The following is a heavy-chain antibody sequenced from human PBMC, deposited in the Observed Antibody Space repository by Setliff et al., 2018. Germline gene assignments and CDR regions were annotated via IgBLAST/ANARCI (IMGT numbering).Heavy chain of an antibody. CDR3: ARSYYYDSSASCYIDY. CDR2: INPNSGGT. J-gene: IGHJ4*02. Sequence: ASVKVSCKASGYTFTGYYMHWVRQAPGQGLEWMGRINPNSGGTNYAQKFQGRVTMTRDTSISTAYMELSRLRSDDTAVYYCARSYYYDSSASCYIDYWGQGALVTVSS. V-gene: IGHV1-2*06. CDR1: GYTFTGYY. D-gene: IGHD3-22*01.